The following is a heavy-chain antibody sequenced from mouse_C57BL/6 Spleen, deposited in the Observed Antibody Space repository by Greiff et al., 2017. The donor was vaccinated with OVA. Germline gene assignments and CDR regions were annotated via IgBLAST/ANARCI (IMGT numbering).Heavy chain of an antibody. CDR3: ARSDDDYDEFAY. CDR2: IDPSDSYT. V-gene: IGHV1-69*01. J-gene: IGHJ3*01. Sequence: VKLQQPGAELVMPGASVKLSCKASGYTFTSYWMHWVKQRPGQGLEWIGEIDPSDSYTNYNQKFKGKSTLTVDKSSSTAYMQLSSLTSEDSAVYYCARSDDDYDEFAYWGQGTLVTVSA. D-gene: IGHD2-4*01. CDR1: GYTFTSYW.